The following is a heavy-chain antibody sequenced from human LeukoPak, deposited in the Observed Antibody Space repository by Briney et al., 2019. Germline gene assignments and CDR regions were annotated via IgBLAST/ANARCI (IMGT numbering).Heavy chain of an antibody. CDR2: ISAYNGNT. J-gene: IGHJ4*02. D-gene: IGHD2-2*01. Sequence: GASVKVSCKASGYTFTSYGISWVRQAPGQRLEWMGWISAYNGNTNYAHKLQGRVTMTTDTTTSTAYMELMSLRSDDTAVYDCARGPTTVVPAAKFYFDYWGQGTLVTVSS. CDR1: GYTFTSYG. V-gene: IGHV1-18*01. CDR3: ARGPTTVVPAAKFYFDY.